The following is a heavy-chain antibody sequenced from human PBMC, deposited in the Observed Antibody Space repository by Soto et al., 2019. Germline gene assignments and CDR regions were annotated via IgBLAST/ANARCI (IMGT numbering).Heavy chain of an antibody. Sequence: TSETLSLTCTVSGGSISSYYWSWIRQPPGKGLEWIGYIYYSGSTNYNPSLKSRVTISVDTSKNQFSLKLSSVTAADTAVYYCARERIAAAVNWFDPWGQGTLVTVSS. CDR2: IYYSGST. V-gene: IGHV4-59*01. CDR1: GGSISSYY. CDR3: ARERIAAAVNWFDP. D-gene: IGHD6-13*01. J-gene: IGHJ5*02.